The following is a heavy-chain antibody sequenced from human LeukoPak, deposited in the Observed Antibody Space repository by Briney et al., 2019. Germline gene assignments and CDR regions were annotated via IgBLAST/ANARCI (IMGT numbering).Heavy chain of an antibody. CDR3: ARSTPGLLPAPFDY. V-gene: IGHV4-30-4*01. Sequence: SQTLSLTCTVSGGSISSDYYWSWIRQPPGKGLEWIGYIYYSGRTYYNLSLKSRVTISVDTSKNQFSLNLGSVIAADTAVYYCARSTPGLLPAPFDYWGQGTLVTVSS. CDR1: GGSISSDYY. CDR2: IYYSGRT. J-gene: IGHJ4*02. D-gene: IGHD3-22*01.